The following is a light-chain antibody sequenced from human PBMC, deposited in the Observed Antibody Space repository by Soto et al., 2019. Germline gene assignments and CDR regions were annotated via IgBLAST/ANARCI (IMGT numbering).Light chain of an antibody. CDR2: NAS. CDR1: QSITSW. Sequence: DIQITQSPSTLSASVGDRVTITCRASQSITSWLAWYQQKPGKAPKLLIYNASSWQSGVPSRFSGSGSGTEFTLTISSLRPDDFATYYCQQYNTYSWTFGQGTKVDIK. CDR3: QQYNTYSWT. V-gene: IGKV1-5*01. J-gene: IGKJ1*01.